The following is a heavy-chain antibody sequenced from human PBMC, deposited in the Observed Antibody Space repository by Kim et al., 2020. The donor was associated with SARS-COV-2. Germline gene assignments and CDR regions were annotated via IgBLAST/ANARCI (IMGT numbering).Heavy chain of an antibody. CDR2: ISSSSSYI. D-gene: IGHD3-10*01. Sequence: GGSLRLSCAASGFTFSSYSMNWVRQAPGKGLEWVSSISSSSSYIYYADSVKGRFTISRDNAKNSLYLQMNSLRAEDTAVYYCARVKEFDSILRAYYYYYGMDVWGQGTTVTVSS. CDR1: GFTFSSYS. V-gene: IGHV3-21*01. CDR3: ARVKEFDSILRAYYYYYGMDV. J-gene: IGHJ6*02.